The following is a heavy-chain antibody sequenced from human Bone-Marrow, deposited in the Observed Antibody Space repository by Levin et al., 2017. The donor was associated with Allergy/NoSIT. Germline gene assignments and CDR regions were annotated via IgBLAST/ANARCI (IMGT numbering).Heavy chain of an antibody. Sequence: PGGSLRLSCAASGFTFSNYGMHWVRRAPGKGLEWMAVVWYDGSTKYYADSVRGRFTISRDNSKNTLYLLMDSLGAEDTAMYHCVRDAATGPKYLDYWGQGILVTVSS. CDR3: VRDAATGPKYLDY. D-gene: IGHD2-15*01. CDR2: VWYDGSTK. CDR1: GFTFSNYG. V-gene: IGHV3-33*01. J-gene: IGHJ4*02.